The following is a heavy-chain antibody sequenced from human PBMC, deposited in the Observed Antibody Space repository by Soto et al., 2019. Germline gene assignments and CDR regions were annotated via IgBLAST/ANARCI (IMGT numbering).Heavy chain of an antibody. J-gene: IGHJ4*02. CDR2: ISSSSSTI. CDR1: GFTFSSYS. V-gene: IGHV3-48*02. CDR3: ARVSRSSSSWDY. D-gene: IGHD6-6*01. Sequence: PGRSLRLSCAASGFTFSSYSMNWVRRAPGKGLAWVSYISSSSSTIYYADSVKGRFTISRDNAKNSLYLQMNSLRDEDTAVYYWARVSRSSSSWDYWGQGTLVNVSS.